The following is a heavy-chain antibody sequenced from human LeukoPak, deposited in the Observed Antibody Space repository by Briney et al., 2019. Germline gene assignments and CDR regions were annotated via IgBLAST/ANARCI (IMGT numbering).Heavy chain of an antibody. CDR2: IYYGVNT. Sequence: KSSETLSLTCTVSGDSISSDNYSWGWVRQPPGKGLEWIGNIYYGVNTYYNPSLKSRVTISVDTSKNQFSLKLSSVTAADTAVYYCAREVGYSYAADYWGQGTLVTVSS. J-gene: IGHJ4*02. D-gene: IGHD5-18*01. CDR1: GDSISSDNYS. V-gene: IGHV4-39*02. CDR3: AREVGYSYAADY.